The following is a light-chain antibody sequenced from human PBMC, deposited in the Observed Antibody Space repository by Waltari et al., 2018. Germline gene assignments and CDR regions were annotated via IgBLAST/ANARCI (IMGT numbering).Light chain of an antibody. CDR2: LNTDGSH. J-gene: IGLJ3*02. CDR3: QTWGTGIMV. CDR1: SGHSSYA. V-gene: IGLV4-69*01. Sequence: QIVLTQSPSASASLGASVKLTSTLSSGHSSYAIVWHHQQPQKGPRYLMTLNTDGSHSKGDGIPDLFPGSRSGAEGYLPIASLQSDDEADYYCQTWGTGIMVFGGGTKLTVL.